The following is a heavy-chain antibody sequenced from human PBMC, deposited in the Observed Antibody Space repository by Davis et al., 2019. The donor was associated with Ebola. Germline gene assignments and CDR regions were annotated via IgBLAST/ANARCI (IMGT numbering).Heavy chain of an antibody. J-gene: IGHJ6*02. CDR2: ITPIFGTA. V-gene: IGHV1-69*13. CDR3: ARDWGMFFGDSWGYGMDV. D-gene: IGHD3-16*01. CDR1: GYTFTSYG. Sequence: SVKVSCKASGYTFTSYGISWVRQAPGQGLEWMGGITPIFGTANYAQKFQGRVTITADESTSTAYMELSSLRSEDTAVYYCARDWGMFFGDSWGYGMDVWGQGTTVTVSS.